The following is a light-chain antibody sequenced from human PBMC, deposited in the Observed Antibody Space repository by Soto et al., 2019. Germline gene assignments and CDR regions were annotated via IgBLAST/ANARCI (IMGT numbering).Light chain of an antibody. V-gene: IGKV1-9*01. J-gene: IGKJ5*01. CDR2: TAS. Sequence: DVQLTQSPSFLSASVGDRVTITCRASQGITNYLAWYQQKPGKAPKPLIYTASTLQSGVPSRFSGSGAGAEFTLTITGLQPEDFATYYCQQLNSYPSTFGQGTRLEIK. CDR3: QQLNSYPST. CDR1: QGITNY.